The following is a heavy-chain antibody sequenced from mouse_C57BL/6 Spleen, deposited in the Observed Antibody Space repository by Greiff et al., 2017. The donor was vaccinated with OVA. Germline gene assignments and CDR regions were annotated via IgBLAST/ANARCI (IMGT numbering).Heavy chain of an antibody. Sequence: QVQLQQSGAELVRPGTSVKVSCKASGYAFTNYLIEWVEQRPGQGLEWIGVINPGSGGTNYNEKFKGKATLTADKSSSTAYMQLSSLTSEDSAVYFCARGGYAMDYWGQGTSVTVSS. CDR1: GYAFTNYL. CDR2: INPGSGGT. J-gene: IGHJ4*01. V-gene: IGHV1-54*01. CDR3: ARGGYAMDY.